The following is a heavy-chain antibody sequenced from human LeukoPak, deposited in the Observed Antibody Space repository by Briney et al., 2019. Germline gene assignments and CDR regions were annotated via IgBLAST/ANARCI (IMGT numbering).Heavy chain of an antibody. V-gene: IGHV3-53*01. D-gene: IGHD3-10*01. CDR3: ARGGSSGDWYFDL. CDR2: IYSGGYT. CDR1: GFRVNSNC. J-gene: IGHJ2*01. Sequence: GGSLRLSCAASGFRVNSNCMTWVRQAPGKGLEWVSVIYSGGYTNYADSVRGRFTISRDFSQNTLYLQMNNLRVEDTAVYFCARGGSSGDWYFDLWGRGSLVTVSS.